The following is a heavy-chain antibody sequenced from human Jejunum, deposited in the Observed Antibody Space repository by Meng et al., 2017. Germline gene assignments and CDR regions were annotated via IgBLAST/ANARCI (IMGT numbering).Heavy chain of an antibody. D-gene: IGHD6-19*01. CDR1: GGSVSSAGYY. CDR2: IYYSGTA. J-gene: IGHJ4*02. Sequence: QVQLQESGPGLVKPPQSLSLTCPGAGGSVSSAGYYWSWIRQPPGKGLEWIGYIYYSGTAYYNPSLKSRATISLDTSENQFSLKLSFVLAADTAVYYCARDRPTPDFLAVAGTFDYWGQGILVTVSS. V-gene: IGHV4-31*02. CDR3: ARDRPTPDFLAVAGTFDY.